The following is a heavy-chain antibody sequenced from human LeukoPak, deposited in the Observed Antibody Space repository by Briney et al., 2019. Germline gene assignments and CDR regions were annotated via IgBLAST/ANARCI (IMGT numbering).Heavy chain of an antibody. D-gene: IGHD3-22*01. CDR2: IYWDDDK. Sequence: SGPTLVNPTQTLTLTCTFSGFSLTTTGVGVGWIRQPPGKALEWLAFIYWDDDKRYRPSLKRRLTVTKATSSNQVVLTLTNMDLVDTGTYYCAHRIHDRSGFWDQGSFDIWGQGTMVTVSS. J-gene: IGHJ3*02. CDR1: GFSLTTTGVG. CDR3: AHRIHDRSGFWDQGSFDI. V-gene: IGHV2-5*02.